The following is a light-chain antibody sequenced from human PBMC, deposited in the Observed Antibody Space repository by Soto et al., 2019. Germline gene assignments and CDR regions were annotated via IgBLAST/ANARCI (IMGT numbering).Light chain of an antibody. Sequence: DSQVTQSASTLSASVGDRVTITCRASQGISSYLAWYQQKPGKAPNLLIYAASTLQSGVPSRFSGSGSGTEFTLTISSLQPEDFATYYCQQLNSYPRTFGQGTKVDIK. J-gene: IGKJ1*01. CDR3: QQLNSYPRT. V-gene: IGKV1-9*01. CDR2: AAS. CDR1: QGISSY.